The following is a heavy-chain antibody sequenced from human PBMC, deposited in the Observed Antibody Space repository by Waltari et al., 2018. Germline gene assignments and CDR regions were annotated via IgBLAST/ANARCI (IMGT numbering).Heavy chain of an antibody. V-gene: IGHV4-38-2*02. Sequence: QVQLQESGPGLVKPSETLSLPCTVSGYSIGSGSYWGWIRQSPGKGLGGIGGVHHGGTTHYSSSLQSRVNISKDVSRNQYTLRLSSVTAADTAMYYCARLSYYGSGYYNDAFDIWGQGTMVTVSS. J-gene: IGHJ3*02. CDR3: ARLSYYGSGYYNDAFDI. CDR2: VHHGGTT. CDR1: GYSIGSGSY. D-gene: IGHD3-10*01.